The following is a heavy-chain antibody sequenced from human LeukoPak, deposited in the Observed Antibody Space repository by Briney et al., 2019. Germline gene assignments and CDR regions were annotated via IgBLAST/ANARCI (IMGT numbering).Heavy chain of an antibody. V-gene: IGHV3-11*05. D-gene: IGHD3-9*01. J-gene: IGHJ4*02. CDR2: ISGSSIYT. CDR1: GFTFSDYH. CDR3: AKAYYDILTAVGY. Sequence: GGSLRLSCAASGFTFSDYHMTWIRQAPGKGLEWVSYISGSSIYTRYADSVKGRFTISRDTSKNTLYLQMNSLKAEDTAVYYCAKAYYDILTAVGYWGQGTLVTVSS.